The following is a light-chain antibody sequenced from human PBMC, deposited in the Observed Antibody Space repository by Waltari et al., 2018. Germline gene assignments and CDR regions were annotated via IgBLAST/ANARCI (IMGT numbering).Light chain of an antibody. Sequence: EIVLTQSPGTLSLSPGERATLSCRASQPVRTTYLAWYQPKPCQAPTLLIYGASSRATGIPDRFSGSGSGTDFSLTISSLEPEDFAVYYCQQYDISPLTFGGGTKVEIK. V-gene: IGKV3-20*01. CDR3: QQYDISPLT. CDR2: GAS. J-gene: IGKJ4*01. CDR1: QPVRTTY.